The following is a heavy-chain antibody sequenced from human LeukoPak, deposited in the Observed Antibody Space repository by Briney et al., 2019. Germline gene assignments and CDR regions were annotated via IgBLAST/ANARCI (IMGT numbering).Heavy chain of an antibody. D-gene: IGHD3-22*01. Sequence: ASVKVSCKASGYTFTNYGMSWVRQAAGQGHEGMGWISAYNGNTNYAQKLQGRVTMTTDTSTSTAYMELRSLRSDDTAVYYCARVGFSGYYHHLWFDYWGQGTLVTVSS. V-gene: IGHV1-18*01. J-gene: IGHJ4*02. CDR2: ISAYNGNT. CDR1: GYTFTNYG. CDR3: ARVGFSGYYHHLWFDY.